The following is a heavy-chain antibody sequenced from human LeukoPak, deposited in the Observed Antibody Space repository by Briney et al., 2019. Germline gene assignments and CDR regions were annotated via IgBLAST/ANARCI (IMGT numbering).Heavy chain of an antibody. CDR1: GFAFSVSS. D-gene: IGHD2-2*03. J-gene: IGHJ3*01. V-gene: IGHV3-33*03. CDR3: ATGYTAGYCSDAFDC. Sequence: PGGSLRLSCVEPGFAFSVSSAYRVRQAPGKGLEWVAIIWYDGSNKYYADSVKGRFTISRDTSKNTLYLQMDSLRAEDTAVYYRATGYTAGYCSDAFDCWGQGTMVTVSS. CDR2: IWYDGSNK.